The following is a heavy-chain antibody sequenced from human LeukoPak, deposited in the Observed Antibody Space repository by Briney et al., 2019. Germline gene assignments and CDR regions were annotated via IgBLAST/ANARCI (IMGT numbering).Heavy chain of an antibody. Sequence: GGSLRLSCAASGFTFSSYGMHWVRQAPGKGLEWVAFIRYDGSNKYYADSVKCRFTISRDNSKNTLYLQMNSLRAEDTAVYYCAKDLGVVVPAERYNWFDPWGQGTLVTVSS. V-gene: IGHV3-30*02. J-gene: IGHJ5*02. CDR3: AKDLGVVVPAERYNWFDP. CDR1: GFTFSSYG. CDR2: IRYDGSNK. D-gene: IGHD2-2*01.